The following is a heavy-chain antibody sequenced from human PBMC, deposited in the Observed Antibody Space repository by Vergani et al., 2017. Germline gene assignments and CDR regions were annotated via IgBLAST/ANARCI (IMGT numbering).Heavy chain of an antibody. CDR1: GFTFSSYA. CDR2: ISGSGGST. CDR3: AKGPVLTGTTHRSFDY. Sequence: EVQLLESGGGLVQPGGSLRLSCAASGFTFSSYAMSWVRQAPGKGLEWVSAISGSGGSTYYADSVKCRFTISRDNSKNTLYLQMNSLRAEDTAVYYCAKGPVLTGTTHRSFDYWGQGTLVTVSS. J-gene: IGHJ4*02. V-gene: IGHV3-23*01. D-gene: IGHD1-7*01.